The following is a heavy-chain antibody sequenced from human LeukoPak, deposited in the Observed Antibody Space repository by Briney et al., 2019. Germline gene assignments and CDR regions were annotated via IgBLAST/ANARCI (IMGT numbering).Heavy chain of an antibody. CDR2: INPNSGGT. Sequence: ASVKVSCKASGYTFTGYYMHWVRQAPEQGLEWMGWINPNSGGTNYAQKFQGRVTMTRGTSISTAYMELSRLRSDDTAVYYCAREEKPYSSGSQPDYWGQGTLVTVSS. J-gene: IGHJ4*02. D-gene: IGHD6-19*01. CDR1: GYTFTGYY. CDR3: AREEKPYSSGSQPDY. V-gene: IGHV1-2*02.